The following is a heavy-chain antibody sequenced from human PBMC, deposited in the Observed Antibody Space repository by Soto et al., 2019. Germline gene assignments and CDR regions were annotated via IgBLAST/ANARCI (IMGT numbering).Heavy chain of an antibody. CDR3: SRDVQKWLVAAFDI. CDR1: GYTFVSYG. Sequence: QVQLVQSGAEVKEPGASVKASCKASGYTFVSYGISWVRQAPGQGLEWMGWISPYNGNTKYAQKFQGRVTMTTDTSTSTVYMELRSLRSDDTAVYYCSRDVQKWLVAAFDIWGQGTMVTVSS. D-gene: IGHD6-19*01. CDR2: ISPYNGNT. V-gene: IGHV1-18*01. J-gene: IGHJ3*02.